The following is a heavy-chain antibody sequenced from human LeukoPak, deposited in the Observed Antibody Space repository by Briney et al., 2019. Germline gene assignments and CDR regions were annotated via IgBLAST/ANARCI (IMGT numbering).Heavy chain of an antibody. CDR2: IYHSGST. Sequence: SETLSLTCAVYGGSFSGYSWSWIRQPPGKGLEWIGSIYHSGSTYYNPSLKSRVTISVDTSKNQFSLKLSSVTAADTVVYYCARGDTYYYDSSGYYHNWFDPWGQGTLVTVSS. D-gene: IGHD3-22*01. J-gene: IGHJ5*02. CDR3: ARGDTYYYDSSGYYHNWFDP. V-gene: IGHV4-34*01. CDR1: GGSFSGYS.